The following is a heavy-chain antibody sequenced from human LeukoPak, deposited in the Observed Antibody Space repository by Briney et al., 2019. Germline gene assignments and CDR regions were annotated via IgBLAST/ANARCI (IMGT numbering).Heavy chain of an antibody. CDR2: ISYDGSNK. CDR3: ARAYNSFIVVVQTRVWFDP. D-gene: IGHD2-15*01. V-gene: IGHV3-30*03. Sequence: PGRSPRLSCAASGFTFSSYGMHWVRQAPGKGLEWVAVISYDGSNKYYADSVKGRFTISRDNSKNTLYLQMNSLRADDTAVYYCARAYNSFIVVVQTRVWFDPWGQGTLVTVSS. J-gene: IGHJ5*02. CDR1: GFTFSSYG.